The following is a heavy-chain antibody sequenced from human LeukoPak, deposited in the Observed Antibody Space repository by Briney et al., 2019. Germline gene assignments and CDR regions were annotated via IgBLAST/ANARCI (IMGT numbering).Heavy chain of an antibody. CDR1: GFTFSTYA. CDR3: AKDLGDYAHQFDS. Sequence: GGSLRLSCVASGFTFSTYAMSWVLQAPGKGLKWVSGISGSAGSRYYADSVKGRFTISRDNSKNTLYMQMNSLRAEDTAVYYCAKDLGDYAHQFDSWGQGTLVTVSS. D-gene: IGHD4-17*01. V-gene: IGHV3-23*01. CDR2: ISGSAGSR. J-gene: IGHJ4*02.